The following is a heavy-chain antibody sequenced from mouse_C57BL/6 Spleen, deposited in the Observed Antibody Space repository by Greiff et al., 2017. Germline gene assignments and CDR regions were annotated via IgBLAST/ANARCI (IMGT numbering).Heavy chain of an antibody. V-gene: IGHV5-17*01. CDR2: ISSGSSTI. CDR1: GFTFSDYG. D-gene: IGHD2-5*01. Sequence: EVKLMESGGGLVKPGGSLKLSCAASGFTFSDYGMHWVRQAPEKGLEWVAYISSGSSTIYYADTVKGRFTISRDNAKNTLFLQMTSLRSEDTAMYYCARSNYGWFAYWGQGTLVTVSA. CDR3: ARSNYGWFAY. J-gene: IGHJ3*01.